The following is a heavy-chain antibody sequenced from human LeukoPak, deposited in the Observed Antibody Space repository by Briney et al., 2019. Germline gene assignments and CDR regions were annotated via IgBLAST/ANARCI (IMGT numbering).Heavy chain of an antibody. J-gene: IGHJ5*02. CDR1: GYSVTSYW. CDR3: AIRGYSYGRNWFDP. D-gene: IGHD5-18*01. V-gene: IGHV5-51*01. Sequence: GESLKISCKGSGYSVTSYWIAWGRQMPGKGLEWMGIIYPGVSDTRYSPSFPGQVTISADKSISTPYLQWSSVKASDTAMYYCAIRGYSYGRNWFDPWGQGTLVTVSS. CDR2: IYPGVSDT.